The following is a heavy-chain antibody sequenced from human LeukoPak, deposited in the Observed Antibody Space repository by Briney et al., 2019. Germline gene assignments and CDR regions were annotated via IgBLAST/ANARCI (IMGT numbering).Heavy chain of an antibody. CDR2: IYSGGST. CDR3: ASLSLGHY. CDR1: GFTVSNNY. J-gene: IGHJ4*02. Sequence: GGSLRLSCAASGFTVSNNYMSWVRQAPGEGLEWVSVIYSGGSTYYADSVKGRFTISRDTSKNTLSLQMNSLRAEDTAVYYCASLSLGHYWGQGTLVTVSS. V-gene: IGHV3-53*01. D-gene: IGHD6-6*01.